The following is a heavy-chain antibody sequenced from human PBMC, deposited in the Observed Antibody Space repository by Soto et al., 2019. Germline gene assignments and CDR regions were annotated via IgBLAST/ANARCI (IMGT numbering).Heavy chain of an antibody. Sequence: QVQLVQSGAEVKKPGSSVKVSCKASEGTFSNYAISWVRQAPGQGLEWMGGIIPLFGTTNYAQKFQGRVTITADESTTTAYMELISLTSEDTAVYFCARDHSIYGVYAVKGLRDWGQGVLVTVSS. V-gene: IGHV1-69*01. D-gene: IGHD4-17*01. CDR3: ARDHSIYGVYAVKGLRD. CDR2: IIPLFGTT. J-gene: IGHJ4*02. CDR1: EGTFSNYA.